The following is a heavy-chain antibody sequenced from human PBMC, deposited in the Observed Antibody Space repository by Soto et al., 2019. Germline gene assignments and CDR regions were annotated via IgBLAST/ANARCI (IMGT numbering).Heavy chain of an antibody. Sequence: LSLTCTVSGGSISSGGYYWSWIRQHPGKGLEWIGYIYYSGSTYYNPSLKSRVTISVDTSKNQFSLKLSSVTAADTAVYYCAREIRYYDFWSGMDVWGQGTTVTVSS. D-gene: IGHD3-3*01. V-gene: IGHV4-31*03. J-gene: IGHJ6*02. CDR2: IYYSGST. CDR1: GGSISSGGYY. CDR3: AREIRYYDFWSGMDV.